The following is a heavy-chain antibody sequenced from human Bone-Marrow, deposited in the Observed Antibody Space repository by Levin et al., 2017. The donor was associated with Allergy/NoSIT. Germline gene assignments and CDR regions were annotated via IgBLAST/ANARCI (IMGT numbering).Heavy chain of an antibody. CDR3: ARYLVDFWSGYYSGRFDY. CDR1: GGSISSYY. CDR2: IYYSGST. D-gene: IGHD3-3*01. J-gene: IGHJ4*02. Sequence: KPSETLSLTCTVSGGSISSYYWSWIRQPPGKGLEWIGYIYYSGSTNYNPSLKSRVTISVDTSKNQFSLKLSSVTAADTAVYYCARYLVDFWSGYYSGRFDYWGQGTLVTVSS. V-gene: IGHV4-59*01.